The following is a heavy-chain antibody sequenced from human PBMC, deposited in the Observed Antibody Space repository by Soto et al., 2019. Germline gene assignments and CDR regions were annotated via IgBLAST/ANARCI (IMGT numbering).Heavy chain of an antibody. CDR2: VYHTGDT. J-gene: IGHJ5*02. D-gene: IGHD2-21*02. Sequence: SETLSLTCGVSGGTVASSHWWSWVRQSPSRGLEWIGNVYHTGDTNFNPSLQSRVTFSVDKSNNQFSLRLTSLTAADTAVYFCAREIVTAGGNNYFDPWGPGXLVTVSS. CDR1: GGTVASSHW. CDR3: AREIVTAGGNNYFDP. V-gene: IGHV4-4*02.